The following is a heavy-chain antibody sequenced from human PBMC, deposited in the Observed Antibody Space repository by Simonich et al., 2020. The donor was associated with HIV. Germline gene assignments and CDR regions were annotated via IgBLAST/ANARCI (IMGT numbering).Heavy chain of an antibody. V-gene: IGHV5-51*01. CDR2: IYPGDSDT. J-gene: IGHJ2*01. Sequence: EVQLVQSGAEVKKPGESLKISCKGSGYIFTSYWIGWVRQMPGKGLEWMGIIYPGDSDTRYSPSFQGQVTISADKSISTAYLQWSSLKASDTAMYYCVRRLAVVGTYWYFDLWGRGTLVTVSS. CDR3: VRRLAVVGTYWYFDL. D-gene: IGHD6-19*01. CDR1: GYIFTSYW.